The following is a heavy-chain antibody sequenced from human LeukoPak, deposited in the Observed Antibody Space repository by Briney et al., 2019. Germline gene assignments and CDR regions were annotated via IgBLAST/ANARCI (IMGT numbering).Heavy chain of an antibody. V-gene: IGHV4-39*01. J-gene: IGHJ5*02. CDR1: GGSISSTSCY. D-gene: IGHD6-6*01. CDR3: ARYSSSSGWLDP. Sequence: PSETLSLTCTVSGGSISSTSCYWGWIRQPPGKGLGWIGIVYFSGSTTYNPSLKSRVTIFADTSNNRFSLRLTSVTAADTAVYYCARYSSSSGWLDPWGQGTLVTVSS. CDR2: VYFSGST.